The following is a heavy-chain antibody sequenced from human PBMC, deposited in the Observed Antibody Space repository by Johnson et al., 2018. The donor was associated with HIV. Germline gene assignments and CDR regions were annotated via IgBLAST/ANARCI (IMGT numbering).Heavy chain of an antibody. D-gene: IGHD4-17*01. CDR2: ISSGGSTI. V-gene: IGHV3-11*04. CDR3: ARSMSTVTVAFDI. J-gene: IGHJ3*02. CDR1: GFTFSDYY. Sequence: QVQLVESGGGLVQPGGSLRLSCAASGFTFSDYYMSWIRQAPGKGLEWVSYISSGGSTIYYADSVKARFTISRDNAKTSLYLQMNSLRAEDTAVYYCARSMSTVTVAFDIWGQGTMVTVSS.